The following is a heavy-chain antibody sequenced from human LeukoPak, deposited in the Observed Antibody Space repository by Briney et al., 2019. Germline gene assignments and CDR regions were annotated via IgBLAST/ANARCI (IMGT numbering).Heavy chain of an antibody. CDR2: IYYSGST. Sequence: SETLSLTCTVSGGSISSYYWSWIRQPPGKGLEWIGYIYYSGSTNYNTSLKGRVTISVDTSKNQFSLKLSSVTAADTAVYYCARGSGSTSCSYWGQGTLVTVSS. CDR3: ARGSGSTSCSY. D-gene: IGHD2-2*01. CDR1: GGSISSYY. V-gene: IGHV4-59*12. J-gene: IGHJ4*02.